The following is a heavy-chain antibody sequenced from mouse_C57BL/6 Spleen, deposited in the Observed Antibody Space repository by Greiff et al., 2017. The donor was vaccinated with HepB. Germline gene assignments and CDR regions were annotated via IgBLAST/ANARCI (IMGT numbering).Heavy chain of an antibody. D-gene: IGHD1-1*01. CDR2: ISSGGSYT. J-gene: IGHJ2*01. V-gene: IGHV5-6*01. Sequence: VQRVESGGDLVKPGGSLKLSCAASGFTFSSYGMSWVRQTPDKRLEWVATISSGGSYTYYPDSVKGRFTISRDNAKNTLYLQMSSLKSEDTAMYYCARHKTGYGSPDYWGQGTTLTVSS. CDR1: GFTFSSYG. CDR3: ARHKTGYGSPDY.